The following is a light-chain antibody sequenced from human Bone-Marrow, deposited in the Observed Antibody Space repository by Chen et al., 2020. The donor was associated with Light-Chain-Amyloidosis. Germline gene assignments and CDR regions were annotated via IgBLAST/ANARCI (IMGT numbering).Light chain of an antibody. V-gene: IGLV3-25*03. CDR1: DLPTKY. CDR2: RDT. J-gene: IGLJ2*01. Sequence: SYALPQPPSVSVSPGQPPSMTCSGDDLPTKYAYWYQQKPGQAPVLVIHRDTERPSGISERFSGSSSGTTATLTISGVQAEDEADYHCQSADSSGTYEVIFGGGTKLTVL. CDR3: QSADSSGTYEVI.